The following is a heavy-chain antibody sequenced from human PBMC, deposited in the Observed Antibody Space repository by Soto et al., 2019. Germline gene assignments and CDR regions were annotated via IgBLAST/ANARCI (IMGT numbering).Heavy chain of an antibody. J-gene: IGHJ4*02. D-gene: IGHD6-19*01. Sequence: TLSLTCAVSGYSISSGYYWGWIRQPPGKGLEWIGSIYHSGSTYYNPSLKSRVTISVDTSKNQFSLKLSSVTAADTAVYYCASGSSGWYVFGYWGQGTLVTVSS. V-gene: IGHV4-38-2*01. CDR1: GYSISSGYY. CDR3: ASGSSGWYVFGY. CDR2: IYHSGST.